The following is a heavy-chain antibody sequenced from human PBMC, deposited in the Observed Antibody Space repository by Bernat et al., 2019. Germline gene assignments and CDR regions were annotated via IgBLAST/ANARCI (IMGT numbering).Heavy chain of an antibody. CDR2: IIPILCIA. J-gene: IGHJ4*02. D-gene: IGHD3-3*01. CDR1: GTFSSYT. Sequence: GTFSSYTISWVRQAPGQGLEWMGMIIPILCIANYAQKFQGRVTITADKSTSKAYMELSSLRSEDTAVDYFARLGTYYDFKRDTDWFDYWGQG. V-gene: IGHV1-69*02. CDR3: ARLGTYYDFKRDTDWFDY.